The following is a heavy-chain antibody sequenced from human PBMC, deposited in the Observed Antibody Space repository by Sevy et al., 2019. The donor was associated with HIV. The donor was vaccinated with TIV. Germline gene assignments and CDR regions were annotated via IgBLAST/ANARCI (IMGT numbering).Heavy chain of an antibody. CDR2: IYHSGST. Sequence: SETLSLTCAVSGYSISSGYYWGWIRQPPGKGLEWIGSIYHSGSTYSNPSLKSRVTISVDTSKNQFSLKLSSVTAADTAVYYCARQAENWGGPFDIWGQGTMVTVSS. CDR1: GYSISSGYY. D-gene: IGHD7-27*01. J-gene: IGHJ3*02. V-gene: IGHV4-38-2*01. CDR3: ARQAENWGGPFDI.